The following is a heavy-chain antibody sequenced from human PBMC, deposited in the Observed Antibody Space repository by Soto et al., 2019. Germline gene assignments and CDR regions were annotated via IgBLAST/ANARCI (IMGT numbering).Heavy chain of an antibody. CDR3: ARGVRGPTRLDPLYNMDV. J-gene: IGHJ6*02. D-gene: IGHD3-10*02. CDR2: IIPIFGTA. Sequence: SVKVSCKASGGTFSSYTISWVRQAPGQGLEWMGGIIPIFGTANYAQKFQGRVTITADESTSTAYMDLRSLRSEDTAVYYCARGVRGPTRLDPLYNMDVWGQGTTVTVSS. V-gene: IGHV1-69*13. CDR1: GGTFSSYT.